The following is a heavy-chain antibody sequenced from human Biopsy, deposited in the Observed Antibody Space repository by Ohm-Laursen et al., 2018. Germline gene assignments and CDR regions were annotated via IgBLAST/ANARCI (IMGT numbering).Heavy chain of an antibody. J-gene: IGHJ3*02. CDR3: ARDEGLLRAFDI. CDR2: IYSNGNT. D-gene: IGHD1-26*01. Sequence: SETLSLTYTVSGGSISGHFWSWVRQPAGKGLEWIGRIYSNGNTNYNPSLKSRVSMSVDTSKNHFSLNLTSVTAADTAVYYCARDEGLLRAFDIWGQGTLGTVS. V-gene: IGHV4-4*07. CDR1: GGSISGHF.